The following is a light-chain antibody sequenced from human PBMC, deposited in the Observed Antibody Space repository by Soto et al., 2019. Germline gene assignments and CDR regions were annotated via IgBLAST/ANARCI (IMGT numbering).Light chain of an antibody. CDR1: QSLSNF. V-gene: IGKV3-11*01. CDR2: DAS. Sequence: EIVLTQSPATLSLSPGERATLSCRSSQSLSNFLASYQQKPVQAPRLLIYDASNRATGIPVRFSGRGSGTDFTLTISSLEPEDFAVYYGEQRSNLFTFGPGTTVEIK. J-gene: IGKJ3*01. CDR3: EQRSNLFT.